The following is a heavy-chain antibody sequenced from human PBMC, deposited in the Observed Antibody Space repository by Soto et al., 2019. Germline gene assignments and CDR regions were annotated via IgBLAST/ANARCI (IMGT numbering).Heavy chain of an antibody. J-gene: IGHJ4*02. CDR1: GYSFTKYW. D-gene: IGHD1-26*01. V-gene: IGHV5-51*01. CDR2: IYPGDSDA. CDR3: AWTYRGAYPPPYYFDS. Sequence: GESLKISCQGSGYSFTKYWIGWVRQMPGKGLEWMGMIYPGDSDARYSPSFQGQAIISADKSINTAYLQWSSLQPSHTAIYYCAWTYRGAYPPPYYFDSWGEGTLVTVSS.